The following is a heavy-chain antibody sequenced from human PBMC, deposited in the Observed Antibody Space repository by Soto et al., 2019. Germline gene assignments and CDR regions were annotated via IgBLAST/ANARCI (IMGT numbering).Heavy chain of an antibody. D-gene: IGHD4-17*01. CDR3: ASPREAAKNNHGGAG. CDR1: GYSFTSYS. Sequence: GEPMKISCKGSGYSFTSYSIDWVRQMPGKGLEWMGIIYPGDSDTRYSPSFQGQVTISADKSISTAYLQWSSLKASDTAMYYFASPREAAKNNHGGAGWAQGTTLPVSS. CDR2: IYPGDSDT. V-gene: IGHV5-51*01. J-gene: IGHJ6*02.